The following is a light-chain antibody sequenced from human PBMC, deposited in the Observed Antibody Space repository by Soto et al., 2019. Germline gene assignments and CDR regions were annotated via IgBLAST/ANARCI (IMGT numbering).Light chain of an antibody. CDR1: QSLLHSNGKTY. Sequence: DIVMTQTPLSLSVTPGQSASISCKSSQSLLHSNGKTYLYWYLQKPGQPPHLLINEVSNRFSGVPDRFSGSGSGTDFTLKISRVEAVDVGLYYCLQTLQLPYTFGQGTKLEIK. V-gene: IGKV2D-29*01. CDR2: EVS. CDR3: LQTLQLPYT. J-gene: IGKJ2*01.